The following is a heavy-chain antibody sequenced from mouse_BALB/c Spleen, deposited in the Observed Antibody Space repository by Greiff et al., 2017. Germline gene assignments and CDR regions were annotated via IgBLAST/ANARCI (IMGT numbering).Heavy chain of an antibody. CDR3: ARGNPCAD. Sequence: EVKLVESGGGLVQPGGSRKLSCAASGFTFSSFGMHWVRQAPEKGLEWVAYISSGSSTIYYADTVKGRFTISRDNPKNTLFLQMTSLRSEDTAMYDCARGNPCADWGQGTLVTVSA. J-gene: IGHJ3*01. V-gene: IGHV5-17*02. CDR2: ISSGSSTI. D-gene: IGHD2-1*01. CDR1: GFTFSSFG.